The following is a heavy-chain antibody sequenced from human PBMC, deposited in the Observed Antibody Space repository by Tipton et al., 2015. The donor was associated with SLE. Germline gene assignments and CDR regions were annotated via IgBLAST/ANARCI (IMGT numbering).Heavy chain of an antibody. Sequence: QLVQSGAEVKKPGESLRISCKGSGYGFTHNWITWVRQMPGKGLEWMGRIDPSDSYANYSPSFRGHVTISADKSINTAYLQWSSLKASDTAMYYCARLFPSIAAAGSDYYYYMDVWGKGTTVTVSS. CDR1: GYGFTHNW. CDR2: IDPSDSYA. D-gene: IGHD6-13*01. V-gene: IGHV5-10-1*01. J-gene: IGHJ6*03. CDR3: ARLFPSIAAAGSDYYYYMDV.